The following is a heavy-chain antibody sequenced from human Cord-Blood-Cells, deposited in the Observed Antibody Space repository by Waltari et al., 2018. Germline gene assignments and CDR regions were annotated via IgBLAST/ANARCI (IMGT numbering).Heavy chain of an antibody. J-gene: IGHJ2*01. CDR1: GGSISRFY. CDR2: IYTSGST. CDR3: ARDLGIVVVPAANPNWYFDL. Sequence: QVQLQESGPGLVKPSETLSLTGTVSGGSISRFYWSWIRQPAGKGLEWIGRIYTSGSTNYNPSLKSRVTMSVDTSKNQFSLKLSSVTAADTAVYYCARDLGIVVVPAANPNWYFDLWGRGTLVTVSS. D-gene: IGHD2-2*01. V-gene: IGHV4-4*07.